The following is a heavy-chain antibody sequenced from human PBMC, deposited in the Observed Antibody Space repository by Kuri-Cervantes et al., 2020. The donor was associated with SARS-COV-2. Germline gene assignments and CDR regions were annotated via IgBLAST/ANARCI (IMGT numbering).Heavy chain of an antibody. J-gene: IGHJ4*02. CDR3: ARDPRYSSSWLDY. D-gene: IGHD6-6*01. Sequence: GESLKISCAASGFTFSSYAMSWVRQAPGKGLEWVSAISGSGGSTYYADSVKGRFTIPRDNSKNTLYLQMDSLRAEDTAVYYCARDPRYSSSWLDYWGQGTLVTVSS. CDR2: ISGSGGST. V-gene: IGHV3-23*01. CDR1: GFTFSSYA.